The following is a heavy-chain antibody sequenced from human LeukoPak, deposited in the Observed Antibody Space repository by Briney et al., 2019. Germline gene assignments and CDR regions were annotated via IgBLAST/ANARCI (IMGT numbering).Heavy chain of an antibody. CDR3: ARGEDYGDLGEYYFDY. CDR1: GFTFSSHS. CDR2: IRYDGNNK. D-gene: IGHD4-17*01. V-gene: IGHV3-30*02. Sequence: PGGSLRLSCAASGFTFSSHSMHWVRQAPGKGLEWVAFIRYDGNNKFYADSVKGRFTISRDNSKNTLYLQMNSLRAEDTAVYYCARGEDYGDLGEYYFDYWGQGTLVTVSS. J-gene: IGHJ4*02.